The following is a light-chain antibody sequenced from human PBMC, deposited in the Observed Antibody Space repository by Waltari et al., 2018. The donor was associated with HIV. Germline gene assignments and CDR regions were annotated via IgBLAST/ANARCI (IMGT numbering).Light chain of an antibody. CDR2: EVS. CDR3: SSYRRSSTPLWV. V-gene: IGLV2-14*01. J-gene: IGLJ3*02. Sequence: QSALTQPASVSGSPGQSITISCTGTSSDVGSYNYVSWYQQHPDKAPKLMIYEVSIRSSWVSNRFSVSKSDNTASLTIAGLQAEDEADYYCSSYRRSSTPLWVFGGGTKLTVL. CDR1: SSDVGSYNY.